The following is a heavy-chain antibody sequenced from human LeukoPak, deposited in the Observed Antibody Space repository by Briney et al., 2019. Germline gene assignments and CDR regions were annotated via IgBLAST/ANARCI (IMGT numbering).Heavy chain of an antibody. D-gene: IGHD2/OR15-2a*01. CDR3: AKDLLRREYYFDFWGQGALVTVSSGESSQKEYYFDY. J-gene: IGHJ4*02. CDR2: ISGSGGST. V-gene: IGHV3-23*01. Sequence: GGSLRLSCAASGFTFSSYAMTWVRQAPGKGLEWVSVISGSGGSTYYADSVKGRFTISRDNSKNTLYLQMNGLRAEDTAVYYCAKDLLRREYYFDFWGQGALVTVSSGESSQKEYYFDYWGQGNLVTVSS. CDR1: GFTFSSYA.